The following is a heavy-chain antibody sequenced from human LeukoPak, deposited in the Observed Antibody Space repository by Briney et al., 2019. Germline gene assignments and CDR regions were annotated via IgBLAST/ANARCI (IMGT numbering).Heavy chain of an antibody. V-gene: IGHV4-61*02. CDR3: ARDGGYSNDTHPLYN. J-gene: IGHJ4*02. D-gene: IGHD5-18*01. CDR2: IYTSGST. Sequence: SETLSLTCTVSGGSISSGSYYWSWIRQPAGKGLEWIGRIYTSGSTNYNPSLKSRVTISVDTSKNQFSLKLSSVTAADTAVYYCARDGGYSNDTHPLYNWGQGTLVTVSS. CDR1: GGSISSGSYY.